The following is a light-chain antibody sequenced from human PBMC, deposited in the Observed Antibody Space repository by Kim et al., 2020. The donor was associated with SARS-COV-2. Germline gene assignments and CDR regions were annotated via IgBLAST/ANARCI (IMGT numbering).Light chain of an antibody. CDR1: QSVSSN. CDR3: QQYNWPRT. V-gene: IGKV3-15*01. Sequence: SLSPGERATLSCRASQSVSSNFSWYQQKPDQAPRLIIYGASTRATGIPARFSGSGSGTEFTLTISSLQSDDFADYYCQQYNWPRTFGQGTKVDIK. CDR2: GAS. J-gene: IGKJ1*01.